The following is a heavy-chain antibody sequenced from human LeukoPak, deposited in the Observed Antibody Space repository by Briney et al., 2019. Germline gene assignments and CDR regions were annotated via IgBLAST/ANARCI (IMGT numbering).Heavy chain of an antibody. CDR3: ARGPLKTYDFWSGYYPGVRYYYYMDV. CDR1: GGTFSSYA. J-gene: IGHJ6*03. CDR2: IIPIFGTA. V-gene: IGHV1-69*13. Sequence: ASVKVSRKASGGTFSSYAISWVRQAPGQGLEWMGGIIPIFGTANYAQKFQGRVTITADESTSTAYMELSSLRSEDTAVYYCARGPLKTYDFWSGYYPGVRYYYYMDVWGKGTTVTVSS. D-gene: IGHD3-3*01.